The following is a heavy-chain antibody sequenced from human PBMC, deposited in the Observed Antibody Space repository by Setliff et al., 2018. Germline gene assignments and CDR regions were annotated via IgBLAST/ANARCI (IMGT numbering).Heavy chain of an antibody. J-gene: IGHJ6*03. Sequence: SGPTLVNPTQTLTLTCTFSGFSLSTNIVGVAWIRQPPGKALEWLAVIYWDDDKRYSPSLKSRLTITKDTSKSQVVLTLTNVDPVDTATYYCARIPEDSVILPAVSPYYYYYMDVWGKGTTVTVSS. D-gene: IGHD2-2*01. CDR3: ARIPEDSVILPAVSPYYYYYMDV. V-gene: IGHV2-5*02. CDR1: GFSLSTNIVG. CDR2: IYWDDDK.